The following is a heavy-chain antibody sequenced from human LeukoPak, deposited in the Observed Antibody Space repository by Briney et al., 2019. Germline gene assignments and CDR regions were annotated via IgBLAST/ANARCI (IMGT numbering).Heavy chain of an antibody. V-gene: IGHV1-2*02. CDR2: INPNSGGT. Sequence: GASVKVSCKASGYTFTGYYMHWVRQAPGQGLEWMGWINPNSGGTNYAQKFQGRVTMTRDTSISTAYMELSRLRSDDTAVYYCARVPYDFWSGYRPRVTGYYGMDVWGQGTTVTVSS. J-gene: IGHJ6*02. CDR1: GYTFTGYY. CDR3: ARVPYDFWSGYRPRVTGYYGMDV. D-gene: IGHD3-3*01.